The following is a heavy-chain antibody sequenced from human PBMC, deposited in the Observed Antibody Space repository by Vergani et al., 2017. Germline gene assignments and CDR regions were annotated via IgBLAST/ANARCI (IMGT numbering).Heavy chain of an antibody. D-gene: IGHD2-2*01. V-gene: IGHV3-49*04. Sequence: EVQLVESGGGLVQPGRSLRLSCTGSGFTFGDYAMSWVRQAPGKGLEWVGFIRSRPYGGTTEYAASVKGRFTISRDDSKIIAYLQMNSLKTEDTAVYYCSRXTTDIVLVPPALYFYMDVWGKGTTVTVAS. J-gene: IGHJ6*03. CDR1: GFTFGDYA. CDR3: SRXTTDIVLVPPALYFYMDV. CDR2: IRSRPYGGTT.